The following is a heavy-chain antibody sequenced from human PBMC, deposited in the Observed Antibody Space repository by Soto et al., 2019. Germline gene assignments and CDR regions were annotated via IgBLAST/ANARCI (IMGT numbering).Heavy chain of an antibody. J-gene: IGHJ4*02. CDR3: ARVGGFGATTIDY. D-gene: IGHD3-10*01. CDR1: GGSISSGDYY. V-gene: IGHV4-30-4*01. Sequence: QVQLQESGPGLVKPSQTLSLTCTVSGGSISSGDYYWSWIRQPPGKGLEWIGYIYYSGSTYYNPSLKNRVTISVDKSKNHFSLKLSSVTAADTAVYYCARVGGFGATTIDYWGQGTLVTVSS. CDR2: IYYSGST.